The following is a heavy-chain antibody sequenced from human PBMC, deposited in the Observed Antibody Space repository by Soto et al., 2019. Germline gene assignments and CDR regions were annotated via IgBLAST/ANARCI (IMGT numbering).Heavy chain of an antibody. Sequence: ASVKVSCKASGYTFTSYAMHWVRQAPGQRLEWMGWINAGNGNTKYSQKFQGRVTITRDTSASTAYMELSSLRSEDTAVYYCARSYSGSYYAYFDYWGQGTLVTVPQ. D-gene: IGHD1-26*01. CDR3: ARSYSGSYYAYFDY. J-gene: IGHJ4*02. CDR2: INAGNGNT. CDR1: GYTFTSYA. V-gene: IGHV1-3*01.